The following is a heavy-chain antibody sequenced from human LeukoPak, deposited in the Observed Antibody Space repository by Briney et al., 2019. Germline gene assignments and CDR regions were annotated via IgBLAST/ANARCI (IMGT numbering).Heavy chain of an antibody. J-gene: IGHJ4*02. CDR1: GYTFTGYY. Sequence: EASVKVSCRASGYTFTGYYMHWVRQAPGQGLEWMGRINPNSGGTNYAQKFQGRVTMTRDTSISTAYMELSRLRSDDTAVYYCAREGYYDSTGNDYRGQGTLVTVSS. D-gene: IGHD3-22*01. V-gene: IGHV1-2*06. CDR2: INPNSGGT. CDR3: AREGYYDSTGNDY.